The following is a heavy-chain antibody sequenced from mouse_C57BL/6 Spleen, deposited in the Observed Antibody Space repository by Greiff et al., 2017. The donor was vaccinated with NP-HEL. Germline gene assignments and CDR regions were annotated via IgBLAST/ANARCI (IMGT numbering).Heavy chain of an antibody. D-gene: IGHD2-4*01. CDR1: GFTFSNYW. J-gene: IGHJ3*01. CDR3: TAIYYDYPY. V-gene: IGHV6-3*01. CDR2: IRLKSDNYAT. Sequence: EVKLVESGGGLVQPGGSMKLSCVASGFTFSNYWMNWVRQSPEKGLEWVAQIRLKSDNYATHYAESVKGRFTISRDDSKSSVYLQMNNLRAEDTGIYYCTAIYYDYPYWGQGTLVTVSA.